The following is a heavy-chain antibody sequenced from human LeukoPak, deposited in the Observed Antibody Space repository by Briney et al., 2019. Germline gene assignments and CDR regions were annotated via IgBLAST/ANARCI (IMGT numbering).Heavy chain of an antibody. Sequence: GGSLRLSCAASGFTFSSYWISWVRQAPGKGLEWVANIKEDGSVKYHLDSVKGRFTISRDNVKNSLYLQMNSLRAEDTAVYYCARDRGWLQFDYWGQGTLVTVS. CDR3: ARDRGWLQFDY. D-gene: IGHD5-24*01. CDR2: IKEDGSVK. J-gene: IGHJ4*02. V-gene: IGHV3-7*01. CDR1: GFTFSSYW.